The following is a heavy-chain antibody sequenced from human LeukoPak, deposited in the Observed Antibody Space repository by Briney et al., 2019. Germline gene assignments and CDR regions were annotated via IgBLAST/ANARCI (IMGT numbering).Heavy chain of an antibody. CDR3: ARVRWLRWNYAYMDV. V-gene: IGHV4-61*05. D-gene: IGHD5-24*01. J-gene: IGHJ6*03. CDR2: IYDIGTT. CDR1: GGSISSSSYY. Sequence: SETLSLTCTVSGGSISSSSYYWGWIRQPPGKGLEWIGYIYDIGTTNYNPSLKSRVTISVDTSKNQFSLKLSSVTAADTAVYYCARVRWLRWNYAYMDVWGKGTTVTVSS.